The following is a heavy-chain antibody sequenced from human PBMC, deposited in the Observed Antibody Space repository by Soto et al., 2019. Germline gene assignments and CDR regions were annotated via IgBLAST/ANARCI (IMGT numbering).Heavy chain of an antibody. V-gene: IGHV3-30-3*01. CDR2: ISFHGTNK. D-gene: IGHD5-12*01. J-gene: IGHJ4*02. CDR3: ARDGRAYSGQDPLDF. CDR1: GFTFSSYA. Sequence: GGSLRLSCAASGFTFSSYAMHWVRQAPGEGLEWVAVISFHGTNKNYADSVKGRFTISRDNSNNTVFLEMNSLRPEDTAMYYCARDGRAYSGQDPLDFWGQGTPVTVSS.